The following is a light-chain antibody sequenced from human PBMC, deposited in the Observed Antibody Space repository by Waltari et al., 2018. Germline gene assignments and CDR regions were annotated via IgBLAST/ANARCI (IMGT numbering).Light chain of an antibody. CDR1: QTVRTTY. Sequence: EIVLTQSPGTLSLSPGERATLSCRASQTVRTTYLAWYQQKPGQAHTLLIYGASSRATGIPDRFSGSGSGTDFSLTISSLEPEDFAVYYCQQYDISPLTFGGGTKVEIK. CDR2: GAS. V-gene: IGKV3-20*01. CDR3: QQYDISPLT. J-gene: IGKJ4*01.